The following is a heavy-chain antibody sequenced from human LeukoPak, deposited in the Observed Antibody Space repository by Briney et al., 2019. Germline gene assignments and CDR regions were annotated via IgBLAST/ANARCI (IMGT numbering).Heavy chain of an antibody. CDR3: ARDHYGGKYFDY. J-gene: IGHJ4*02. V-gene: IGHV3-53*05. D-gene: IGHD4-23*01. Sequence: GGSLRLSCAASGFTVITNDMTWVRQAPGKGLEWVSVLYSDGNTKYADSVQGRFTISRDNSKNTLYLQMSSLRAEDTAVYYCARDHYGGKYFDYWGQGTLVTVSS. CDR1: GFTVITND. CDR2: LYSDGNT.